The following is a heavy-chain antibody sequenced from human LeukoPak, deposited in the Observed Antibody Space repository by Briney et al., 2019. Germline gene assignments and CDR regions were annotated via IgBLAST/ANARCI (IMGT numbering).Heavy chain of an antibody. J-gene: IGHJ4*02. D-gene: IGHD5-12*01. CDR1: GYTFTGYY. CDR3: ARAWLRLNPYFDY. Sequence: ASVKVSCKASGYTFTGYYMHWVRQAPGQGLEWMGWINPNSGGTNYAQKFQGRVTMTRDTSISTSYMELSRLSSDDTAVYYCARAWLRLNPYFDYWGQGPLVTVSS. V-gene: IGHV1-2*02. CDR2: INPNSGGT.